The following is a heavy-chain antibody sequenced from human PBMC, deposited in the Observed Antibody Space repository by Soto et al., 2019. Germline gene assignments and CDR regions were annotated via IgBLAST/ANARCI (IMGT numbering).Heavy chain of an antibody. CDR3: AKHQTTGSYDPVDY. CDR2: IGRSGDFT. V-gene: IGHV3-23*01. CDR1: GFNFYRYT. Sequence: EVQLLESGGGLLQPGGSLRLSCAASGFNFYRYTMTWVRQAPGKGLEWVSTIGRSGDFTYYADSVKGRFSISRDNSKDTLYLQMNGLRAEDTAVYYCAKHQTTGSYDPVDYWGQGTLVTVSS. D-gene: IGHD1-26*01. J-gene: IGHJ4*01.